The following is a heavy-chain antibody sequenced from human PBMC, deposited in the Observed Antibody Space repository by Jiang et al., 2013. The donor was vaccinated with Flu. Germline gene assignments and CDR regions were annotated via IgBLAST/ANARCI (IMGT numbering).Heavy chain of an antibody. CDR1: GGSFSGYY. V-gene: IGHV4-34*01. CDR3: ARGTTVTRYSYWFDP. D-gene: IGHD4-17*01. J-gene: IGHJ5*02. CDR2: INHSGST. Sequence: LLKPSETLSLTCAVYGGSFSGYYWSWIRQPPGKGLEWIGEINHSGSTNYNPSLKSRVTISVDTSKNQFSLKLSSVTAADTAVYYCARGTTVTRYSYWFDPWGQGTLVTVSS.